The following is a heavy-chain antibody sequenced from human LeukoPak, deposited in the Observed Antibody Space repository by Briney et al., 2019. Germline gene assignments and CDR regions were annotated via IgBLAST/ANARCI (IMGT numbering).Heavy chain of an antibody. CDR2: ISGSGSST. Sequence: GGSLRLSCAASGFTFSSYAMSWIRQPPGKGLEWVSAISGSGSSTYYADSVKGRFTISRDNPKNTLYRQMNSPIAEDTAVYYCATNTVKAYFDYWGQGTLVTVSS. D-gene: IGHD4-17*01. J-gene: IGHJ4*02. CDR1: GFTFSSYA. CDR3: ATNTVKAYFDY. V-gene: IGHV3-23*01.